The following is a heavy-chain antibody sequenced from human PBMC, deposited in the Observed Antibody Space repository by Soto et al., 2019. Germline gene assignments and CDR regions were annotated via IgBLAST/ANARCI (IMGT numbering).Heavy chain of an antibody. CDR2: INLNSGGT. D-gene: IGHD2-2*01. J-gene: IGHJ5*02. V-gene: IGHV1-2*02. CDR1: GYTFTGNY. CDR3: ARVVPGAEAWFGP. Sequence: ASVKVSCKASGYTFTGNYMHWVRQVPGQGLEWMGWINLNSGGTNFAQKFQGRVTMTRDTSISTAYMELSRLRSDDTAVYYCARVVPGAEAWFGPWGQGTLVTVSS.